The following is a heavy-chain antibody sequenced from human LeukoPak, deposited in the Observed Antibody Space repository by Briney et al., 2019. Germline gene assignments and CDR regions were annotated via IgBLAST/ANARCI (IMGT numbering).Heavy chain of an antibody. CDR1: GFTFSSNW. V-gene: IGHV3-74*01. CDR3: TRGPAD. J-gene: IGHJ1*01. Sequence: GGSLRLSCAASGFTFSSNWMHWVRRAPGKGLVWVAKINPDGNRSDYVDSVKGRFTISRDNAKNTLYLQMDSLKAEDTAVYYCTRGPADWGQGTLVIVSS. CDR2: INPDGNRS.